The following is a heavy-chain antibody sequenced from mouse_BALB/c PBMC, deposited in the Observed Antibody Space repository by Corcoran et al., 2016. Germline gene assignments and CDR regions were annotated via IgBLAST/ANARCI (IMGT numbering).Heavy chain of an antibody. CDR2: INTYTGEP. V-gene: IGHV9-3-1*01. J-gene: IGHJ4*01. D-gene: IGHD2-14*01. CDR3: ARGNYRSYYYAMDY. CDR1: GYTFTNYG. Sequence: QIQLVQSGPELKKPGETVKISCKASGYTFTNYGMNWVKQAQGKGLKWMGWINTYTGEPTYADDFKGRFTFSLETSASTAYLQINNLQNEDTATYFCARGNYRSYYYAMDYWGQGTSVTVSS.